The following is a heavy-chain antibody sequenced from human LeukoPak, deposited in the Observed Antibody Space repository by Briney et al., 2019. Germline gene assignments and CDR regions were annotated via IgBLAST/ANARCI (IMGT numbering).Heavy chain of an antibody. CDR3: AKGNVYTMIQVVHFDY. Sequence: PGGSLRLSCAASGFTFSSYAMSWVRQAPGKGLEWVSGISGSGGSTNYADSVKGRFTISRDNSKNTLYLQMNSLRAEDTAVYYCAKGNVYTMIQVVHFDYWGQETLVTVSS. J-gene: IGHJ4*02. CDR1: GFTFSSYA. CDR2: ISGSGGST. V-gene: IGHV3-23*01. D-gene: IGHD3-22*01.